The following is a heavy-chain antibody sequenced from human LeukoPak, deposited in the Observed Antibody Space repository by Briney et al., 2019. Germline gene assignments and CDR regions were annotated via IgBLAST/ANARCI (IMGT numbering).Heavy chain of an antibody. J-gene: IGHJ1*01. CDR3: TRDTDDFVWGSHQWDFLH. CDR2: ISSHTTYM. V-gene: IGHV3-21*01. Sequence: PGRSLRLSCAASGFSFSDYSMNWVRQAPGEGLEWVSCISSHTTYMYYADSVKGRFTISRDNAKVSLYLQMNSLTVEDTAVYYCTRDTDDFVWGSHQWDFLHWGQGTLVSVSS. D-gene: IGHD3-16*01. CDR1: GFSFSDYS.